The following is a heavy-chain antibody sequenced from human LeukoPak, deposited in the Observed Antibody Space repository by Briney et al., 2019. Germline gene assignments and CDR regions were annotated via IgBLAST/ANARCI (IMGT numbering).Heavy chain of an antibody. Sequence: ASVKVSCKASGYTFTGYYMHWVRQAPGQGLEWMGWINPNSGGTNYAQKFQGRVTMTRDTSISTAYMELSRLRSDDTAVYYCAREGHDFWSGFTYYYYYYMGVWGKGTTVTVSS. CDR3: AREGHDFWSGFTYYYYYYMGV. V-gene: IGHV1-2*02. D-gene: IGHD3-3*01. CDR2: INPNSGGT. J-gene: IGHJ6*03. CDR1: GYTFTGYY.